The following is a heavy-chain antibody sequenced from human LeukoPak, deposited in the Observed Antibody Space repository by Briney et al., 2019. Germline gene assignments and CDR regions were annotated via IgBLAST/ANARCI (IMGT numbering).Heavy chain of an antibody. J-gene: IGHJ4*02. CDR3: AKTGTPEMCSGGSCYQYYFDY. D-gene: IGHD2-15*01. CDR2: IWYDGSNK. Sequence: GRSLRLSCAASGFTFSSYGMHWVRQAPGKGLEWVAVIWYDGSNKYYADSVKGRFTISRDNSKNTLYLQMNGLRAEDTAVYYCAKTGTPEMCSGGSCYQYYFDYWGQGTLVTVSS. V-gene: IGHV3-33*06. CDR1: GFTFSSYG.